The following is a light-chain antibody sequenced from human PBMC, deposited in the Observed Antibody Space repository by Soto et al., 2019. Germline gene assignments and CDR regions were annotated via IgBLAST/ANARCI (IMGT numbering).Light chain of an antibody. J-gene: IGLJ1*01. CDR3: SSYTSSRTSV. Sequence: QSVLTQPASVSGSPGQSITISCTGTSGDVGGFDYVSWYQQHPGKAPKLMIYDVSNRPSGISDRFSGAKSGNTASLTISGLQAEDEADYYCSSYTSSRTSVFGTGTKVTVL. CDR2: DVS. CDR1: SGDVGGFDY. V-gene: IGLV2-14*01.